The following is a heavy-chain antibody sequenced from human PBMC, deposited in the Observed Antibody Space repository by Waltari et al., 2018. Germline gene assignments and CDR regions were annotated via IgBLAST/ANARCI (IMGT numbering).Heavy chain of an antibody. Sequence: QVQLQESGPGLVKTSETLSLTCTVSGGSISTYYWTGIRQPAGKGLEWIGRINTGGNTNHNPSLKSRVTMSVDTSKNQFSLTLSSVTAADTAVYYCAREVGGSRWFDPWGQGTLVTVSS. CDR1: GGSISTYY. CDR3: AREVGGSRWFDP. V-gene: IGHV4-4*07. CDR2: INTGGNT. J-gene: IGHJ5*02. D-gene: IGHD3-16*01.